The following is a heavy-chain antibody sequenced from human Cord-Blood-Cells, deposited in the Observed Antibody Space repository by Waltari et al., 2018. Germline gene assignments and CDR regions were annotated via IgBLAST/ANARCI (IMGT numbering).Heavy chain of an antibody. Sequence: QVQLQESGPGLVKPSETLSLTCAVSGYSISSGYYWGWIRQPPGKGLEWIGSIYHSGSTYDNPSLKSRVTIAVDTAKSQFSRELSSVTAADTAVYYCAVQLTGGDYWGQGTLVTVSS. CDR2: IYHSGST. V-gene: IGHV4-38-2*01. CDR1: GYSISSGYY. D-gene: IGHD7-27*01. CDR3: AVQLTGGDY. J-gene: IGHJ4*02.